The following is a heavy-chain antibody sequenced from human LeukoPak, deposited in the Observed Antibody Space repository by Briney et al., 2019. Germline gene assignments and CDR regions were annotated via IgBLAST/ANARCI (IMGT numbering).Heavy chain of an antibody. D-gene: IGHD2-8*01. CDR2: ISGSGGST. CDR1: GFTFSSSA. CDR3: AKDRTYSDGVYGY. J-gene: IGHJ4*02. V-gene: IGHV3-23*01. Sequence: GSLRLSCAASGFTFSSSAMSWVRQAPGKGLEWVSAISGSGGSTYYADSVKGRFTISRDNSKNTLYLQMNSLRAEDTAVYCCAKDRTYSDGVYGYWGQGTLVTVSS.